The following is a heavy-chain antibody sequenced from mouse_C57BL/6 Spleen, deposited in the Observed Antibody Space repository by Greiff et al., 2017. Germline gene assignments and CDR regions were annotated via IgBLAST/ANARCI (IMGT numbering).Heavy chain of an antibody. Sequence: QVQLQQSGAELAKPGASVKLSCKASGYTFTSYWMHWVKQRPGQGLEWIGYINPSSGYTKYNQKFKDKATLTADKSSSTAYMQLSSLPYEDSAVYYCATLTVVDAMDYWGQGTSVTVSS. CDR3: ATLTVVDAMDY. V-gene: IGHV1-7*01. J-gene: IGHJ4*01. D-gene: IGHD1-1*01. CDR2: INPSSGYT. CDR1: GYTFTSYW.